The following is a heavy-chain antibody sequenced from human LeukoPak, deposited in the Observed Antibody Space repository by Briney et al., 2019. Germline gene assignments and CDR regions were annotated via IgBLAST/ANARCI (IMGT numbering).Heavy chain of an antibody. CDR3: ARDPYCSSTSCYTMDYYYYMDV. CDR2: IRNDGSNK. D-gene: IGHD2-2*02. J-gene: IGHJ6*03. V-gene: IGHV3-30*02. CDR1: EFTFSSYD. Sequence: PGGSLRLSCAASEFTFSSYDMHWVRQAPGKGLEWVAFIRNDGSNKYADSVKGRFTISRDNAKNSLYLQMNSLRAEDTAVYYCARDPYCSSTSCYTMDYYYYMDVWGKGTTVTVSS.